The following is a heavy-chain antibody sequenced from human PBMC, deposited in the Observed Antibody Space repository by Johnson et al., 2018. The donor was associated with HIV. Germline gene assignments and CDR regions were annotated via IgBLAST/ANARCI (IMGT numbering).Heavy chain of an antibody. V-gene: IGHV3-9*01. D-gene: IGHD2-21*02. CDR3: AKDCRDCGTFDI. CDR1: GFTFDDYA. CDR2: ISWNSGTI. Sequence: VQLVESGGGLVHPGRSLRLSCAASGFTFDDYAMHWVRQVPGKGLEWISGISWNSGTIGYADSVKGRFTISRDNAKNSLYLQMNSLRVEDTALYYCAKDCRDCGTFDIWGQGTMVTVSS. J-gene: IGHJ3*02.